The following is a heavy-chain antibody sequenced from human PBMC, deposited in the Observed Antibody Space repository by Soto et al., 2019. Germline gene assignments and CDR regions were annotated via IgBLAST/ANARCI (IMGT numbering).Heavy chain of an antibody. Sequence: GGSLRLSCAASGFTFSSYGMHWVRQAPGKGLEWVAVIWYDGSNKYYADSVKGRFTISRDNSKNTLYLQMNSLRAEDTAVYYCATTTLLPAASPIDYWGQGTLVTVSS. J-gene: IGHJ4*02. V-gene: IGHV3-33*01. CDR3: ATTTLLPAASPIDY. CDR1: GFTFSSYG. CDR2: IWYDGSNK. D-gene: IGHD6-13*01.